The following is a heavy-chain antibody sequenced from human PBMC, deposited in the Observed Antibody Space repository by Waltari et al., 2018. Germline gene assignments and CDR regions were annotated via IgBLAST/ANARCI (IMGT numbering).Heavy chain of an antibody. CDR2: GYSDGXN. CDR1: GGSIDNXH. V-gene: IGHV4-4*07. D-gene: IGHD6-25*01. CDR3: XRXSAXTGAAAPYAMDX. J-gene: IGHJ6*02. Sequence: LQESGPXLVXXSETLSXPCTXAGGSIDNXHWAWIRQSAGKGLEWIGRGYSDGXNNNNXSLKRRVSMSXDTSKKQFSLKLTSVTAXDTAVYYCXRXSAXTGAAAPYAMDXWGPGTTVSVSS.